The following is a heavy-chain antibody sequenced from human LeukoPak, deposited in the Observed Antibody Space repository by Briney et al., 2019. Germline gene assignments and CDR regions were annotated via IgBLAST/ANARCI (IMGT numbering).Heavy chain of an antibody. J-gene: IGHJ4*02. CDR3: ARDSTYDFWSGYLYPPDY. V-gene: IGHV3-53*01. Sequence: GGSLRLSCAASGFTVSNNYMSWVRQAPGKGLEWVSIIYSGGKTYYADSVKGRFTISRDNAKNSLFLQMNSLRAEDTAVYYCARDSTYDFWSGYLYPPDYWGQGTLVTVSS. D-gene: IGHD3-3*01. CDR2: IYSGGKT. CDR1: GFTVSNNY.